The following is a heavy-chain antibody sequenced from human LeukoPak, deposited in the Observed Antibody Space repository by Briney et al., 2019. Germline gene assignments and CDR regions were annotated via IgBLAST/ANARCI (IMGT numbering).Heavy chain of an antibody. D-gene: IGHD3-9*01. J-gene: IGHJ3*02. CDR1: GFTFSRHG. CDR2: IWYDGSNK. CDR3: ARGGDILTGYYKWNAFDI. Sequence: PGGSLRLSCAASGFTFSRHGMHWVRQAPGKGLEWVAVIWYDGSNKYYADSVKGRFTISRDNSKNTLYLQMKSLRSEDTAVYYCARGGDILTGYYKWNAFDIWGQGTMVTVSS. V-gene: IGHV3-33*01.